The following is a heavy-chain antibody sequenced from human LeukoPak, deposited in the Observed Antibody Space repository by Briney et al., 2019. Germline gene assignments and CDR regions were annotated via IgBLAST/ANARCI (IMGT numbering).Heavy chain of an antibody. CDR3: ARVASSSWYDWYFDL. J-gene: IGHJ2*01. V-gene: IGHV1-8*03. CDR2: MNPNSGNT. Sequence: ASVKVSCKASGYTFTSYDINWVRQAAGQGLEWMGWMNPNSGNTGYAQKFQGRVTITRNTSISTAYMELSSLRSEDTAVYYCARVASSSWYDWYFDLWGRGTLVTVSS. CDR1: GYTFTSYD. D-gene: IGHD6-13*01.